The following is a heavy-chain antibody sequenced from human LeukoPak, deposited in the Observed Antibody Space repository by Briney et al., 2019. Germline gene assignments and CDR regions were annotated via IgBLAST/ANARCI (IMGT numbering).Heavy chain of an antibody. D-gene: IGHD2-15*01. Sequence: GGSLRLSCAASGFTFSSYWMSWVRQAPGKGLEWVANIKQDGSEKYYVDSVKGRFTISRDNAKNSLYLQMNSLRAEDTAVYYCARVYCSGGSCYPGYSNWGQGTLVTVSS. CDR2: IKQDGSEK. CDR3: ARVYCSGGSCYPGYSN. J-gene: IGHJ4*02. V-gene: IGHV3-7*01. CDR1: GFTFSSYW.